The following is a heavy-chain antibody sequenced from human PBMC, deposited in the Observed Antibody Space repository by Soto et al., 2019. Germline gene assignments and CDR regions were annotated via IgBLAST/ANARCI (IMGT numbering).Heavy chain of an antibody. CDR1: GFTFGTYA. CDR2: ISSNAVST. Sequence: GGSLRLSCAASGFTFGTYAIHWVRQAPGKGLEYVSAISSNAVSTYYANSVKGRFTISRDNSQNRVYLQMNSLRAEDTAVYYCARDDYDSSGHPYFDYWGPGTLVNVSS. V-gene: IGHV3-64*01. CDR3: ARDDYDSSGHPYFDY. J-gene: IGHJ4*02. D-gene: IGHD3-22*01.